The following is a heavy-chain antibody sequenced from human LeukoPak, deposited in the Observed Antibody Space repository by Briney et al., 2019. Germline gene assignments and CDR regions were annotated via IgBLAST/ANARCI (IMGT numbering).Heavy chain of an antibody. CDR1: GFTVSTNY. J-gene: IGHJ4*02. CDR2: IYSGGYT. V-gene: IGHV3-66*04. D-gene: IGHD5-12*01. CDR3: AKHSYRVDSFTDY. Sequence: GGSLRLSCAASGFTVSTNYMSWVRQAPGKGLEWVSVIYSGGYTYYADSVKGRFTISRDNSKNTLYLQMNSLRAEDTAVYYCAKHSYRVDSFTDYWGQGTLVTVSS.